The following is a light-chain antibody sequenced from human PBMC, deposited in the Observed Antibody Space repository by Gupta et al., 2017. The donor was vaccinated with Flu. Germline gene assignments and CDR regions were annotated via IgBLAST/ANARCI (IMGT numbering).Light chain of an antibody. J-gene: IGKJ2*01. V-gene: IGKV1-39*01. Sequence: SSLSASVGDRATITCRASQSISSYLAWYQQKPGKAPRLLIYAASSWASGVPARFSGSGSGTDFTLTISSLQPEDFAAYYCQQSDSSPPYTFGEGTKVEIK. CDR2: AAS. CDR1: QSISSY. CDR3: QQSDSSPPYT.